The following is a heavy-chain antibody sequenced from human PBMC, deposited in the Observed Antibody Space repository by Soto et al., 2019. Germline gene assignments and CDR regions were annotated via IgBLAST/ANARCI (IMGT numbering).Heavy chain of an antibody. CDR2: ISGGGGVI. J-gene: IGHJ4*02. D-gene: IGHD3-22*01. V-gene: IGHV3-23*01. CDR1: GFTFDNFA. Sequence: EVRLLESGGGLEQPGGSLRLSCTTSGFTFDNFAMSWVRQAPGRGLEWVSAISGGGGVIHYADSVKGRFIISRDNSKTTVYLQMNGLRTEDTAVYYCAKDVHYDSSGGLDYWGQGTLVTVSS. CDR3: AKDVHYDSSGGLDY.